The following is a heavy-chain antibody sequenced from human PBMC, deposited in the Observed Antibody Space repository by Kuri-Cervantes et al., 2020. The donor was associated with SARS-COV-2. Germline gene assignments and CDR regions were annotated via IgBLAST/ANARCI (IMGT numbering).Heavy chain of an antibody. CDR1: GFSLSTSGMR. D-gene: IGHD2-15*01. J-gene: IGHJ6*02. CDR3: ARFPTVVVPAATVVYYYYGLDV. Sequence: SGPTLVKPTQTLTLTCTFSGFSLSTSGMRVSWIRQPPGKALEWLAHIDWNDDKFYTTSLRTRLTISKDTSKNQVVLRLTNVDPVDTATYCCARFPTVVVPAATVVYYYYGLDVWGQGTTVTVSS. V-gene: IGHV2-70*04. CDR2: IDWNDDK.